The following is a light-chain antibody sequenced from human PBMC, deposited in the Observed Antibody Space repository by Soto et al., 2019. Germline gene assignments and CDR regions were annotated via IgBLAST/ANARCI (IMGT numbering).Light chain of an antibody. V-gene: IGLV4-69*01. CDR3: QTWGTGIVT. Sequence: QAVLTQSPSASASPGASVKLTCTLSSGHTHYAIAWHQQQPEKGPRFLMKINSDGSHSKGDGVPDRFSGSSSGAERYFTISSLQSEDEADYYCQTWGTGIVTFGGGTKLTVL. CDR1: SGHTHYA. J-gene: IGLJ2*01. CDR2: INSDGSH.